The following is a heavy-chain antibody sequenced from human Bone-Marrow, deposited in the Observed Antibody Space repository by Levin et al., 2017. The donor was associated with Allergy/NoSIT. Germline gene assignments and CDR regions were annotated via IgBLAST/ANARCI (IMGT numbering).Heavy chain of an antibody. CDR3: ARVQISTGWFDP. Sequence: SETLSLTCTVSGGSMNGYYWSWIRQSPGKGLEWMGYIYYNGGTNSNPSLTRRLTISPDTSKNQFSLKLSSVTAADTAVYYYARVQISTGWFDPWGQGTLVTVSS. V-gene: IGHV4-59*01. CDR2: IYYNGGT. D-gene: IGHD1-1*01. J-gene: IGHJ5*02. CDR1: GGSMNGYY.